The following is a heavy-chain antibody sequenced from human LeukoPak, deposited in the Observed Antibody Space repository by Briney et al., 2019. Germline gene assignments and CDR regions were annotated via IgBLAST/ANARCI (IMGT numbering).Heavy chain of an antibody. CDR2: IYHSGST. CDR1: GGSISSSTYY. J-gene: IGHJ4*02. D-gene: IGHD3-10*01. CDR3: ARELGSGSLDY. V-gene: IGHV4-39*07. Sequence: PSETLSLTCTVSGGSISSSTYYWVWIRQPPGKGMEWIGSIYHSGSTYYNPSLKSRVTISVDTSKNQFSLKLSSVTAADTAVYYCARELGSGSLDYWGQGTLVTVSS.